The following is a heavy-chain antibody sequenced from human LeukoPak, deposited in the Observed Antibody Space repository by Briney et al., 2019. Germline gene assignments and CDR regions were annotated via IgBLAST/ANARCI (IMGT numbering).Heavy chain of an antibody. V-gene: IGHV3-30*03. CDR2: ISYDGSDK. Sequence: GGSLRLSCAASGFTFSSYGMHWVRQAPGKGLEWVAVISYDGSDKYYADSVKGRFTISRDNSKNTLYLQMNSLRAEDTAVYYCARDPMLRAFDIWGQGTMVTVSS. D-gene: IGHD2-8*01. J-gene: IGHJ3*02. CDR3: ARDPMLRAFDI. CDR1: GFTFSSYG.